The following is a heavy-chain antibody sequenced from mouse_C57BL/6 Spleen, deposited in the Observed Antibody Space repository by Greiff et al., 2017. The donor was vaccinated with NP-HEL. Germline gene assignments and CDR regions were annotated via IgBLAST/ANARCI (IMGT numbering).Heavy chain of an antibody. Sequence: QVQLKESGPGLVAPSQSLSITCTVSGLSLTSYGVDWVRQPPGKGLEWMGVIWGGGSTNYNSALMSRLSISKDNSKSQVFLKMNSLQTDDTAMYYCAKHRDHYGYPFAYWGQGTLVTVSA. V-gene: IGHV2-9*01. CDR1: GLSLTSYG. CDR2: IWGGGST. J-gene: IGHJ3*01. CDR3: AKHRDHYGYPFAY. D-gene: IGHD2-2*01.